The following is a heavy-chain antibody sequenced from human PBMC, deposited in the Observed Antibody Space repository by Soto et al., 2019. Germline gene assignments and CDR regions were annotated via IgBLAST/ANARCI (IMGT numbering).Heavy chain of an antibody. J-gene: IGHJ6*02. CDR2: ICYSGST. V-gene: IGHV4-30-4*01. CDR3: ARDQGIYSGYDWSYYYGMDV. CDR1: GGSISSGDYY. Sequence: QVQLQESGPGLVKPSQTLSLTCTVSGGSISSGDYYWSWIRQPPGKGLEWIGYICYSGSTYYNPSLKSRVTISVDTSKNQFSLKLSSVTAADTAVYYCARDQGIYSGYDWSYYYGMDVWGQGTTVTVSS. D-gene: IGHD5-12*01.